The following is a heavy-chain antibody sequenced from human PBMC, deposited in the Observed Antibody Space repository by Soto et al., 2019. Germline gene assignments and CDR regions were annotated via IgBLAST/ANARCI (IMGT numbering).Heavy chain of an antibody. V-gene: IGHV4-30-4*01. CDR1: GGSLSSGDYY. J-gene: IGHJ4*02. Sequence: PSETLSLTCTVSGGSLSSGDYYWSWIRQPPGKGLEWIGYIYYSGSTYYNPSLKSRVTISVDTSKNQFSLKLSSVTAADTAVYYCARVVAAAGTDGWSDYWGQGTLVTVSS. CDR3: ARVVAAAGTDGWSDY. CDR2: IYYSGST. D-gene: IGHD6-13*01.